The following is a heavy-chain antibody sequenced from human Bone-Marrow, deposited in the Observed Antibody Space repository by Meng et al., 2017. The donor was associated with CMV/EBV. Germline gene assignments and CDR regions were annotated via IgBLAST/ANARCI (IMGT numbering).Heavy chain of an antibody. D-gene: IGHD2-2*01. CDR2: ISSSSSYI. V-gene: IGHV3-21*01. CDR1: GFTFSSYS. J-gene: IGHJ6*02. CDR3: AREGVRAGIGGMDV. Sequence: GESLKISCAASGFTFSSYSMNWVRQAPGKGLELVSSISSSSSYIYYADSVKGGFTISRDNAKNSLYLQMNSLRAEDTAVYYCAREGVRAGIGGMDVWGQGTTVTVSS.